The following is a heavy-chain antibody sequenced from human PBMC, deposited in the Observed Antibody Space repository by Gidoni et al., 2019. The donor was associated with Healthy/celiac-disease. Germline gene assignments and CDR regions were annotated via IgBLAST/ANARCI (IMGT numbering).Heavy chain of an antibody. CDR1: GFTFSSYS. CDR3: ARGAMVQGVIGWRPFDY. J-gene: IGHJ4*02. D-gene: IGHD3-10*01. Sequence: EVQLVESGGGLVKPGGSLRLSCAASGFTFSSYSMNWVRQAPGQGLEWVSSISSSSSYIYYADSVKGRFTISRDNAKNSLYLQMNSLRAEDTAVYYCARGAMVQGVIGWRPFDYWGQGTLVTVSS. CDR2: ISSSSSYI. V-gene: IGHV3-21*01.